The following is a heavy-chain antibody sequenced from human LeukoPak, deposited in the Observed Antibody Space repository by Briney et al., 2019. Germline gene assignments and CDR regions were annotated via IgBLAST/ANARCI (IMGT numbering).Heavy chain of an antibody. CDR1: GYSISSGYY. CDR2: IYHSGST. CDR3: ARDYNDSSGYYSN. D-gene: IGHD3-22*01. V-gene: IGHV4-38-2*02. Sequence: SETLSLTCTVSGYSISSGYYWGWIRQPPGKGLEWIASIYHSGSTYYNPSLKRRVTISVDTTKNQFTLKLSSVTAADTAVYYCARDYNDSSGYYSNWGQGTLVTVSS. J-gene: IGHJ4*02.